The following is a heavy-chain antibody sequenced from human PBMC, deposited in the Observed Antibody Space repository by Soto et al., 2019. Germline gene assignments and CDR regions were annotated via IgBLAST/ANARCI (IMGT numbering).Heavy chain of an antibody. J-gene: IGHJ3*02. D-gene: IGHD5-12*01. CDR2: TTKKGNSYTK. Sequence: FMCRGNCVVCIRQAPGKGLEWVGRTTKKGNSYTKEYPASVKGRFTITRDDSNNSLFLQMNSLTTEDTAVYYCARDLHTGYEYALDIWGQGTRVTV. V-gene: IGHV3-72*01. CDR3: ARDLHTGYEYALDI. CDR1: FMCRGNC.